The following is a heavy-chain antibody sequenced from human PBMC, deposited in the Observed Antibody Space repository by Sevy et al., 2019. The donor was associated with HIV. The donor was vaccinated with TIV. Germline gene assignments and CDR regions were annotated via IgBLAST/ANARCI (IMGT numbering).Heavy chain of an antibody. D-gene: IGHD5-18*01. V-gene: IGHV3-23*01. J-gene: IGHJ4*02. CDR2: IGGTGDHT. Sequence: GGSLRLSCAASGFTFSSFAMGWVRQAPGKGLDWISVIGGTGDHTYYADSMKGRFTISSDNSKNTLFLQMNSLRAEDKAIFYCAKKMGGGSGMAFLVDYWGQGTLVTVSS. CDR3: AKKMGGGSGMAFLVDY. CDR1: GFTFSSFA.